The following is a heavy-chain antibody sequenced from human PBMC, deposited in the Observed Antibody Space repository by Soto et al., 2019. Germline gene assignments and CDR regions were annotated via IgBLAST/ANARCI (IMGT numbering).Heavy chain of an antibody. D-gene: IGHD3-22*01. CDR2: INAGNGNT. Sequence: QVQLVQSGAEVKKPGASVKVSYKASGYTFTSYAMHWVRQAPGQRLEWMGWINAGNGNTKYSQKFQGRVTITRDTSASTAYMELSSLRSEDTAVYYCARGYELSYYYDSSGYYDYWGQGTLVTVSS. CDR3: ARGYELSYYYDSSGYYDY. V-gene: IGHV1-3*01. J-gene: IGHJ4*02. CDR1: GYTFTSYA.